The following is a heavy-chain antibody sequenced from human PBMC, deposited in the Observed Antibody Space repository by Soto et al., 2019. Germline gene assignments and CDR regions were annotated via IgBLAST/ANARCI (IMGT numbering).Heavy chain of an antibody. CDR2: ISYDGNVA. CDR3: AKEGPITNWYFDD. D-gene: IGHD1-1*01. Sequence: QVQLVESGGGVVQPGRSLRLSCAASGFTFSSYGMHWVRQAPGKGLEWVTVISYDGNVAYYADSVKGRFTISRDNSKNTLYLQMNSLRTEDTAIYYCAKEGPITNWYFDDWGQGTLVTFSS. J-gene: IGHJ4*02. CDR1: GFTFSSYG. V-gene: IGHV3-30*18.